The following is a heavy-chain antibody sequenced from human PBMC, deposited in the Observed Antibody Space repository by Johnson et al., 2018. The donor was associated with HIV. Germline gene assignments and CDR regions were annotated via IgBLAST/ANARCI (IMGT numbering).Heavy chain of an antibody. J-gene: IGHJ3*02. CDR1: GFTFSSYG. CDR2: IWYDGSNK. CDR3: GKVLGYSSSSRDAFDI. V-gene: IGHV3-33*06. Sequence: QVQLVESGGGVVQPGRSLRLSCAASGFTFSSYGMHWVRQAPGKGLEWVAVIWYDGSNKYYADSVKGRFTISRDNSKNTLYLQMNSLRAEDTAVYYCGKVLGYSSSSRDAFDIWGQGTMVTVSS. D-gene: IGHD6-6*01.